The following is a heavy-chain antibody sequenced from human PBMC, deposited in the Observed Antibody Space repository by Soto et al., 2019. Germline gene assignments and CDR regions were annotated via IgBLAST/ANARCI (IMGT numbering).Heavy chain of an antibody. CDR2: ITPVFGAP. Sequence: QVQLVQSGAEVKKPGSSVKVSCKASGGTFGSSTISWVRQAPGQGLEWMGGITPVFGAPNYAQKFQGRVTITADKSTSTAYMELGSMRSEETAVSYCARGELATIAYFDCWGQGTQVTVSS. D-gene: IGHD5-12*01. J-gene: IGHJ4*02. CDR3: ARGELATIAYFDC. V-gene: IGHV1-69*06. CDR1: GGTFGSST.